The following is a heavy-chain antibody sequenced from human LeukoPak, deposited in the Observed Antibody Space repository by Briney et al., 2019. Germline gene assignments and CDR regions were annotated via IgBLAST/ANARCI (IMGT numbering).Heavy chain of an antibody. D-gene: IGHD2-2*02. CDR1: GGTFSSYA. CDR2: IIPIFGTA. J-gene: IGHJ2*01. Sequence: SVKVSCKASGGTFSSYAISWVRQAPGQGLEWMGGIIPIFGTANYAQKFQGRVTITTDESTSTAYMELSSLRSEDTAVYYCAREVVVVPAAIRYWYFDLWGRGTLVTVPS. CDR3: AREVVVVPAAIRYWYFDL. V-gene: IGHV1-69*05.